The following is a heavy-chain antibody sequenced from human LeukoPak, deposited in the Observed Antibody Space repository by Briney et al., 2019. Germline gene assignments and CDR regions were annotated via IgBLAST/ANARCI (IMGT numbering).Heavy chain of an antibody. D-gene: IGHD6-13*01. J-gene: IGHJ4*02. V-gene: IGHV3-30*03. CDR1: GFTFSSYG. CDR2: ISYGGSNK. CDR3: ARGVFAPRPAAAGVPMRDY. Sequence: GRSLRLSCAASGFTFSSYGMHWVRQAPGKGLEWVAVISYGGSNKYYTDSVKGRFTISRDNSKNTLYLQMNSLRAEDTAVYYCARGVFAPRPAAAGVPMRDYWGQGIMVTVSS.